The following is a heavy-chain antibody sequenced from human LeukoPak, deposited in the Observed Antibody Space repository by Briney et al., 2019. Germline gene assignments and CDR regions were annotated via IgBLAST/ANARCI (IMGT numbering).Heavy chain of an antibody. CDR3: ARGFPPGSGSRGSHAFDV. CDR1: EMSFSAYY. CDR2: INYGGST. D-gene: IGHD6-19*01. J-gene: IGHJ3*01. Sequence: SETLSLTCAVSEMSFSAYYWNWISQSPGKGLEWNGEINYGGSTKYTPSLEGRGTILIDTSKNQFSLKLTSVTAADTAVYYCARGFPPGSGSRGSHAFDVWGQGTMVTVSS. V-gene: IGHV4-34*01.